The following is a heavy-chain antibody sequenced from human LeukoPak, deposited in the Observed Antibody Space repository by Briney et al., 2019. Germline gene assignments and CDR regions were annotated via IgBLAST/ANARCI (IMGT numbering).Heavy chain of an antibody. CDR3: ARGLRNIGYSGYDYSFDY. Sequence: SETLSLTCAVYGGSFSGYYWSWIRQPPGKGLEGIGEINHSGSTNYNPSLKSRVTISVDMSKNQFSLKLSSVTAADTAVYYCARGLRNIGYSGYDYSFDYWGQGTLATVSS. CDR1: GGSFSGYY. D-gene: IGHD5-12*01. V-gene: IGHV4-34*01. CDR2: INHSGST. J-gene: IGHJ4*02.